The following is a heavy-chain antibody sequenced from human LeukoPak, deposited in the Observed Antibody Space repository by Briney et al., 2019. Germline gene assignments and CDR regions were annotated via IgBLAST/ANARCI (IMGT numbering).Heavy chain of an antibody. Sequence: ASVKVSCTASGDILNNYHIHWVRQAPGQGLEWMGIIKHSGGSTTYAQKSQGRLTMTRDTSTGTVTMELSSLTSEDTAVYYCARDFSWSGYYWGQGALVTVSS. CDR2: IKHSGGST. CDR1: GDILNNYH. V-gene: IGHV1-46*02. D-gene: IGHD6-13*01. CDR3: ARDFSWSGYY. J-gene: IGHJ4*02.